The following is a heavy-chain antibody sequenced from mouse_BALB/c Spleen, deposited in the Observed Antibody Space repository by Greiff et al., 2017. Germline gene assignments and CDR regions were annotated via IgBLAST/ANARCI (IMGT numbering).Heavy chain of an antibody. CDR2: IRLKSNNYAT. CDR1: GFTFSNYW. J-gene: IGHJ3*01. Sequence: EVKLQESGGGLVQPGGSMKLSCVASGFTFSNYWMNWVRQSPEKGLEWVAEIRLKSNNYATHYAESVKGRFTISRDDSKSSVYLQMNNLRAEDTGIYYCTRGPNYYGSSYWFAYWGQGTLVTVSA. CDR3: TRGPNYYGSSYWFAY. V-gene: IGHV6-6*02. D-gene: IGHD1-1*01.